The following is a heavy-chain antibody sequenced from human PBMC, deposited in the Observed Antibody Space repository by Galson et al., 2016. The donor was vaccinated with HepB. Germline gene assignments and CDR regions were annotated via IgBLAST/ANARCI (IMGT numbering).Heavy chain of an antibody. J-gene: IGHJ4*02. V-gene: IGHV3-23*01. CDR3: VRDNFADY. CDR2: IAARSDGS. D-gene: IGHD4-23*01. Sequence: SLRLSCAASGFTFSNYPMNWVRQAPGKGLQWVSTIAARSDGSYYEDSVRGRFTISRDNSKNTLSLQMNNLGVEDTALYFCVRDNFADYWGQGTLVTFSS. CDR1: GFTFSNYP.